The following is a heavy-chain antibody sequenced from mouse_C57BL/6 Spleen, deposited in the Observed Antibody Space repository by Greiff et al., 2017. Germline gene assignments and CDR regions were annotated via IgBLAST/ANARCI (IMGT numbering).Heavy chain of an antibody. J-gene: IGHJ4*01. V-gene: IGHV1-50*01. D-gene: IGHD4-1*01. Sequence: QVQLQQPGAELVKPGASVKLSCKASGYTFTSYWMQWVKQRPGQGLEWIGEIDPADSYTNYNQKFKGKATLTVDTSSSTAYMQLSSLTSEDSAVYYVARRLTGRYYAMDYWGQGTSVTVSS. CDR2: IDPADSYT. CDR1: GYTFTSYW. CDR3: ARRLTGRYYAMDY.